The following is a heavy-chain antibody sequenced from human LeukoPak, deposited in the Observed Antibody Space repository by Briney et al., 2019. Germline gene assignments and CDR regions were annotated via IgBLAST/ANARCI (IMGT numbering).Heavy chain of an antibody. CDR1: GGPFSGYY. J-gene: IGHJ6*03. Sequence: ASETLSLTCAVYGGPFSGYYWSWIRQPPGKGLEWIGEINHSGSTNYNPSLKSRVTISVDTSKNQFSLKLSSVTAADTAVYYCARGKGARIAAAGSRNYYYYMDVWGKGTTVTVSS. D-gene: IGHD6-13*01. V-gene: IGHV4-34*01. CDR3: ARGKGARIAAAGSRNYYYYMDV. CDR2: INHSGST.